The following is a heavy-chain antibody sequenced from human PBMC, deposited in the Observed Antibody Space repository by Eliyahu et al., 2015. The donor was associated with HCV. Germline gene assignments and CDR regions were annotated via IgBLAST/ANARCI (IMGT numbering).Heavy chain of an antibody. V-gene: IGHV3-7*03. CDR2: IKQDGSEK. CDR3: ARDRLSFFDY. J-gene: IGHJ4*02. CDR1: GFTFNTYW. Sequence: EVQLVESGGGLVQPGGSLRLSCAASGFTFNTYWMSWVRQAPGKGLGWVANIKQDGSEKDYVDSVKGRFTISRDNAKNSLYLQMNSLRAEDTAVFYCARDRLSFFDYWGQGTLVTVSS. D-gene: IGHD3-16*02.